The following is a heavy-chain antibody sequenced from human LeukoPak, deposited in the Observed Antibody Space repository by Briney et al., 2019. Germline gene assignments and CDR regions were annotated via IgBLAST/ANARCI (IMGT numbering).Heavy chain of an antibody. D-gene: IGHD3-10*01. CDR1: GFTFSSYN. CDR3: ARDPQFVRGDYYFDY. CDR2: ISSSTSYI. Sequence: GGSLRLSCAASGFTFSSYNMNWVRQAPGKGLEWVSSISSSTSYIYYADSVKGRFTISRDNAKNSLYLQMNSLRAEDTAVYYCARDPQFVRGDYYFDYWGQGTLVSVSS. J-gene: IGHJ4*02. V-gene: IGHV3-21*01.